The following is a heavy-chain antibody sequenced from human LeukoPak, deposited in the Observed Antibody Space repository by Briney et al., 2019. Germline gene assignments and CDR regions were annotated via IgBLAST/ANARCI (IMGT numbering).Heavy chain of an antibody. CDR1: GFTVSSNY. CDR3: ARDSDYYDSRGSLGAY. V-gene: IGHV3-53*01. D-gene: IGHD3-22*01. CDR2: IYSGGST. Sequence: GGPLRLSCAASGFTVSSNYMSWVRQAPGKGLEWVSVIYSGGSTYYADSVKGRFTISRDNSKNTLYLQMNSLRAEDTAVYYCARDSDYYDSRGSLGAYWGQGTLVTVSS. J-gene: IGHJ4*02.